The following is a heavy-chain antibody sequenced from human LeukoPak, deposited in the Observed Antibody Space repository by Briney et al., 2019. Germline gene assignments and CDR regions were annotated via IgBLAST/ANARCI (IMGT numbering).Heavy chain of an antibody. V-gene: IGHV3-23*01. CDR2: ITGSGGDT. CDR1: GFIVTSNY. Sequence: GGSLRLSCAASGFIVTSNYMSWVRQAPGKGLEWVSAITGSGGDTYYADSVKGRFTISRDNSKNTLYLQMNSLRAEDTAVYYCAKDRYGGTFDYWGQGTLVTVSS. CDR3: AKDRYGGTFDY. J-gene: IGHJ4*02. D-gene: IGHD4-23*01.